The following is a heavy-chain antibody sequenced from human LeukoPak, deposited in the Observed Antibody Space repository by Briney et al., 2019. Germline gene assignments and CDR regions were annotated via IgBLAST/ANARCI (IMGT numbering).Heavy chain of an antibody. D-gene: IGHD2-15*01. CDR3: AIGSYCSGGSCYPLFDY. J-gene: IGHJ4*02. CDR2: IYGDGST. V-gene: IGHV3-53*01. CDR1: GFTVKNNY. Sequence: GGSLRLSCGASGFTVKNNYMNWVRRAPGKGLEWVSGIYGDGSTYYTKSVKGRFTISRDSSKNTLYLQMNSLRAEDTAVYYCAIGSYCSGGSCYPLFDYWGRGTLVTVSS.